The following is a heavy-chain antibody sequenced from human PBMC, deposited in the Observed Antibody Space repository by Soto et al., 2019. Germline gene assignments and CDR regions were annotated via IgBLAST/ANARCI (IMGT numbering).Heavy chain of an antibody. D-gene: IGHD2-15*01. CDR3: ARDGGAVGAVTPDYYCYYGMYV. V-gene: IGHV1-18*01. J-gene: IGHJ6*01. CDR1: GYTFTIYG. CDR2: ISAYNGNT. Sequence: APVKVSCPTSGYTFTIYGISWVRQAPGQGLEWMGWISAYNGNTNYAQKLQGRVTMTTDTSTSTAYMELRSLRSDDTAVYYCARDGGAVGAVTPDYYCYYGMYV.